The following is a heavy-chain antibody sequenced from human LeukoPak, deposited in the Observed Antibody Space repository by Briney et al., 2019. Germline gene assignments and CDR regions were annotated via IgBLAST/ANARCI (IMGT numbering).Heavy chain of an antibody. Sequence: GGSLRLSCAASGLTFSSYWMSWVRQAPGKGLEWVANIKQDGSEKYYVDSVKGRFTISRDNAKNSLYLQMNSLRAEDTAVYYCARDYPIAAAGTGRVYWGQGTLVTVSS. CDR1: GLTFSSYW. D-gene: IGHD6-13*01. V-gene: IGHV3-7*03. CDR3: ARDYPIAAAGTGRVY. CDR2: IKQDGSEK. J-gene: IGHJ4*02.